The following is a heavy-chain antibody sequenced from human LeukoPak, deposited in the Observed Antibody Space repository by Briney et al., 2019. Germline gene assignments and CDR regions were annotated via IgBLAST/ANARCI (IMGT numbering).Heavy chain of an antibody. CDR3: ARFRGVAGTSPFDH. CDR1: GFTFSSYG. CDR2: IWYDGSNK. J-gene: IGHJ4*02. Sequence: GRSLRLSCAASGFTFSSYGMHWVRQAPGKGLEWVAVIWYDGSNKYYADSVKGRFTISRDNSKNTLYLQMNSLRAEDTAVYYCARFRGVAGTSPFDHWGQGTLVTVSS. V-gene: IGHV3-33*01. D-gene: IGHD6-19*01.